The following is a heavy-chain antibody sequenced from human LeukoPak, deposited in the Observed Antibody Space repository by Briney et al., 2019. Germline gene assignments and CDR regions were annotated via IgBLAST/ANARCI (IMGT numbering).Heavy chain of an antibody. J-gene: IGHJ6*02. Sequence: GGSLRLSCAASGFTFSSYVMSWVRQAPGTGLDWVSAISGSGGSTYYADSVKGRFTISRDNSKNTLYLQVNSLRAEDTAVYYCAKVDGYSSSWYYYYGMDVWGQGTTVTVSS. CDR2: ISGSGGST. CDR3: AKVDGYSSSWYYYYGMDV. CDR1: GFTFSSYV. D-gene: IGHD6-13*01. V-gene: IGHV3-23*01.